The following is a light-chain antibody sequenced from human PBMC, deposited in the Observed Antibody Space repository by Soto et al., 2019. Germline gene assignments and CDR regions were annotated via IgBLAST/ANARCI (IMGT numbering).Light chain of an antibody. Sequence: EIVLTQSPGTLSLSPGERATLSCRASQSVSSSYLAWYQQKPGQAPRLLIYGVSSRATGIPDRFSRSGSGTDFTLTISRLEPEDFAVYYCQQYGSSPPVTFGQGTRLEIK. CDR2: GVS. CDR3: QQYGSSPPVT. CDR1: QSVSSSY. J-gene: IGKJ5*01. V-gene: IGKV3-20*01.